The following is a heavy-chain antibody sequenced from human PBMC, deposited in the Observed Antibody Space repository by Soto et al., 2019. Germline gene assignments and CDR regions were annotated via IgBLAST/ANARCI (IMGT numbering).Heavy chain of an antibody. V-gene: IGHV3-53*01. D-gene: IGHD5-12*01. J-gene: IGHJ4*02. CDR3: ARGYSGYDNAIDY. CDR2: IYSGGST. CDR1: GFIVSSNY. Sequence: GGSLRLSCAASGFIVSSNYMTWVRQAPGKGLEWVSIIYSGGSTYYADSVKGRFTIPRDNSKNTLYLQMNSLRAEDTAVYYCARGYSGYDNAIDYWGQGTLVTVSS.